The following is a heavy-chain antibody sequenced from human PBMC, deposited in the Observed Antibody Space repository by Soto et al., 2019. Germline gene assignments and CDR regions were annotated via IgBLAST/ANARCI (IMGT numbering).Heavy chain of an antibody. Sequence: GGSLRLSCAASGFTFSSYAMHWVRQAPGKGLGWVAVISYDGSNKYYADSVKGRFTISRDNSKNTLYLQMNSLRAEDTAVYYCARDTSVGGDYYYYYGMDVWGQGTTVTVSS. D-gene: IGHD3-16*01. V-gene: IGHV3-30-3*01. CDR2: ISYDGSNK. CDR1: GFTFSSYA. J-gene: IGHJ6*02. CDR3: ARDTSVGGDYYYYYGMDV.